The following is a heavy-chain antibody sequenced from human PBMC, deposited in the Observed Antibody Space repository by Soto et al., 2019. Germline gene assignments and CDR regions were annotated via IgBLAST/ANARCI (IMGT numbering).Heavy chain of an antibody. CDR3: VKDGDNTGYYFTYYFDH. D-gene: IGHD3-22*01. CDR2: ISGSGGST. V-gene: IGHV3-23*01. Sequence: PGGSLRLSCTASGFTFSSYAMNWVRQAPGKGLEWVSVISGSGGSTYYADSVKGRFTISRDNSKNKLYLQMNSLRAEDTAVYYCVKDGDNTGYYFTYYFDHWGQGAPVTVSS. J-gene: IGHJ4*02. CDR1: GFTFSSYA.